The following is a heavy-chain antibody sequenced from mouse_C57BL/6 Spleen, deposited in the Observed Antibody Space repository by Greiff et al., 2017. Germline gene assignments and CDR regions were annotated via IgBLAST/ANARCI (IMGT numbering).Heavy chain of an antibody. Sequence: VQLQQSGPELVKPGASVKISCKASGYTFTDYYMNWVKQSHGKSLEWIGDINPNNGGTSYNQKFKGKATLTVDKSSSTAYMELRSLTSEDSAFYYCGHYYGSSIAYWGQGTTLTVSS. CDR1: GYTFTDYY. CDR3: GHYYGSSIAY. V-gene: IGHV1-26*01. D-gene: IGHD1-1*01. CDR2: INPNNGGT. J-gene: IGHJ2*01.